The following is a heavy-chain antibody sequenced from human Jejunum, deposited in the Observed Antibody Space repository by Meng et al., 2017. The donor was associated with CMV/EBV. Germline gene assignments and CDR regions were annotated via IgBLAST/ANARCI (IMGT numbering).Heavy chain of an antibody. Sequence: KGWVGQMDGKGLEWMGIIYPGDSDTRYSPSFQGQVTISVDKSISTAYLQWSSLKASDTAMYYCARRGLAAAGTGTTFDYWGQGTLVTVSS. V-gene: IGHV5-51*01. CDR2: IYPGDSDT. D-gene: IGHD6-13*01. CDR3: ARRGLAAAGTGTTFDY. J-gene: IGHJ4*02.